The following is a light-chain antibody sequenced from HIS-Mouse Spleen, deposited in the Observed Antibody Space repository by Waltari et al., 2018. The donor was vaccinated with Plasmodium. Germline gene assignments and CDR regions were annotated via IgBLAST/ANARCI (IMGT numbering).Light chain of an antibody. J-gene: IGLJ3*02. CDR1: KLGDKY. Sequence: SYELTQPPSVSVSPGQTASITCSGDKLGDKYACWYQQKPGQSPWLVIYQDSKRPSGIPERFSGSTSGNTATLTIRATQAMVEADYYCQAWDSSTAVFGGGTKLTVL. CDR3: QAWDSSTAV. CDR2: QDS. V-gene: IGLV3-1*01.